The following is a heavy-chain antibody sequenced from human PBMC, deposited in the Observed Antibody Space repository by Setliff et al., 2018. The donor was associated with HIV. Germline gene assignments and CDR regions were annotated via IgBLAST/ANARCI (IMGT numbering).Heavy chain of an antibody. J-gene: IGHJ6*03. D-gene: IGHD2-2*01. CDR1: GYTFTSYG. V-gene: IGHV1-18*01. CDR3: ARVGDIVVPPASYYYMDV. Sequence: ASVKVSCKASGYTFTSYGVTWVRQAPGQGLEWMGWIGAYDGNTKYIQKLQGRVTMTTDTSTNTAYMELRSLRSDDTAVYFCARVGDIVVPPASYYYMDVWGTGTTVTV. CDR2: IGAYDGNT.